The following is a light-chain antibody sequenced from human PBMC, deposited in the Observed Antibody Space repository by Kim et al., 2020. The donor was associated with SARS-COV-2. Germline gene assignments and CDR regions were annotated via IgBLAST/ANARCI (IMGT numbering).Light chain of an antibody. CDR2: AAS. CDR3: QQSYSTPYT. CDR1: QGISSY. Sequence: SASVGDRVNITGRESQGISSYLNWDQQKPGKAPKLLIYAASSLQSGVPSRFSGSGSGTDFTLTISSLQPEDFATYYCQQSYSTPYTFGQGTKLEI. J-gene: IGKJ2*01. V-gene: IGKV1-39*01.